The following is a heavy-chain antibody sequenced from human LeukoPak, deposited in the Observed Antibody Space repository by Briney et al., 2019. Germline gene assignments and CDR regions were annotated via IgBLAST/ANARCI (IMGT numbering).Heavy chain of an antibody. D-gene: IGHD6-13*01. J-gene: IGHJ4*02. Sequence: YXXXWVXQAAGXRRXWMGCINAGNGNTKYSQKLQGRVTMTTDTSTSTAYMELRSLRSDDTAVYYCARDGGGSSSLYDNYWGQGTLVTVSS. V-gene: IGHV1-3*01. CDR2: INAGNGNT. CDR1: YX. CDR3: ARDGGGSSSLYDNY.